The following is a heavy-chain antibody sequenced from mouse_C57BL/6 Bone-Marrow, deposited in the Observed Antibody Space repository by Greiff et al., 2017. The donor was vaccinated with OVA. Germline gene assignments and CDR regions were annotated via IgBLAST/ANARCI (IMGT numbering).Heavy chain of an antibody. CDR3: ARGDYGSSFYAMDY. J-gene: IGHJ4*01. CDR2: IYPGDGDT. V-gene: IGHV1-82*01. CDR1: GYAFSSSW. Sequence: LVESGPELVKPGASVKISCKASGYAFSSSWMNWVKQRPGKGLEWIGRIYPGDGDTNYNGKFKGKATLTADKSSSTAYMQLSSLTSEDSAVYFCARGDYGSSFYAMDYWGQGTSVTVSS. D-gene: IGHD1-1*01.